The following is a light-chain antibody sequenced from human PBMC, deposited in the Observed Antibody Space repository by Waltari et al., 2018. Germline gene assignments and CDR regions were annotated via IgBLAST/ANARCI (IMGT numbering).Light chain of an antibody. CDR2: GKN. J-gene: IGLJ2*01. CDR3: NSRDSSGNHVI. CDR1: RLRRYY. V-gene: IGLV3-19*01. Sequence: SSELTQDPAVSVALGQTVRITCQGDRLRRYYASWYQQKPGQAPVLVIYGKNNRPSGIPDRFSGSSSGNTASLTITGAQAEDEADYYCNSRDSSGNHVIFGGGTELTVL.